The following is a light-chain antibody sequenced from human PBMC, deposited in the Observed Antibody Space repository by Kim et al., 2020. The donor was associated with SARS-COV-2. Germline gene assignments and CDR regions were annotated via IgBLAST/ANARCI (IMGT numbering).Light chain of an antibody. CDR3: ASRDSSGDHLL. V-gene: IGLV3-19*01. Sequence: ALGQTVRINCQGDILRTYFPSWYQQKPRQAPVLVIYGKNTRPSGIPDRFSGSFSGNTASLTITGTQAEDEADYYCASRDSSGDHLLFGGGTQLTVL. J-gene: IGLJ3*02. CDR2: GKN. CDR1: ILRTYF.